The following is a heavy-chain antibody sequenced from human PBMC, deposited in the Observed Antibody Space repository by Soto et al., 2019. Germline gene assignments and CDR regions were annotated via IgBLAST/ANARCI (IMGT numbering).Heavy chain of an antibody. V-gene: IGHV3-72*01. J-gene: IGHJ4*02. CDR2: SRNKDHRFST. D-gene: IGHD3-16*01. Sequence: EVQLVESGGGLVQPGGSLRLSCATSGFVFSDHYMDWVRQSSGKGLEWLGRSRNKDHRFSTEYAASVQGRFTISRDDSKQSRYHQLNSLTVDDTAVYYCVRGHWGFDYWGQGTQVTVSS. CDR1: GFVFSDHY. CDR3: VRGHWGFDY.